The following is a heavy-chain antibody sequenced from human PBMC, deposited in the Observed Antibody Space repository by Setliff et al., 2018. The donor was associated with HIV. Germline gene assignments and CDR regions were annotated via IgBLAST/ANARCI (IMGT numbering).Heavy chain of an antibody. Sequence: ASVKVSCKASGYTFTNYYMHWVRQAPGQGLEWMGRINPNSGPTNYGQSFQGRVTMTRDTSISTAYMNLSGLRSNDTAVYYCTRGTAVADTNTQPFKYWGQGALVTVSS. V-gene: IGHV1-2*06. CDR1: GYTFTNYY. CDR2: INPNSGPT. CDR3: TRGTAVADTNTQPFKY. J-gene: IGHJ4*02. D-gene: IGHD6-19*01.